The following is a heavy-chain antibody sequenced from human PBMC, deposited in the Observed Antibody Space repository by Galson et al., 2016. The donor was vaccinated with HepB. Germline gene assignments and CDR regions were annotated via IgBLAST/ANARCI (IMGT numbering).Heavy chain of an antibody. V-gene: IGHV4-39*01. CDR2: IYYSGTT. Sequence: SETLSLTCSVSGGSISRNNYYWGWIRQPPGKGLEWIGSIYYSGTTYYNPSLKSRVTISVDMSRNQFSLELISVTAADTAVYYCARVYAIFGVITPHFDYWGQGTLATVSS. CDR3: ARVYAIFGVITPHFDY. J-gene: IGHJ4*02. D-gene: IGHD3-3*01. CDR1: GGSISRNNYY.